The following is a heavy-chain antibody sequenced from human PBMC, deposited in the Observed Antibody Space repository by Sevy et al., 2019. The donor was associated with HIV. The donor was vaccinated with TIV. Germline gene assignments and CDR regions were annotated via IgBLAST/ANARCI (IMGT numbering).Heavy chain of an antibody. CDR1: GFTFSSYA. CDR2: ISDSGT. V-gene: IGHV3-23*01. D-gene: IGHD2-15*01. J-gene: IGHJ4*02. Sequence: GGSLRLSCAASGFTFSSYAMTWVRQAPGKGLEWVSTISDSGTYYADSVKGRLTNSGDNSKNTLYLQMNSLRAEDTAVYYGAKGTRTYDYWGQGTLVTVSS. CDR3: AKGTRTYDY.